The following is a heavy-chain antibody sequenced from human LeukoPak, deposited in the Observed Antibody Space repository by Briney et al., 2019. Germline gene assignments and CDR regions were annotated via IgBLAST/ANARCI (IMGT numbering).Heavy chain of an antibody. V-gene: IGHV3-23*01. CDR3: ARDPAYHHYGSGSYYRDWYFDL. CDR2: ISGSGGDT. CDR1: GFTFSSYA. Sequence: GGSLRLSCAASGFTFSSYAVSWVRQASGKGLEWVSTISGSGGDTFYTDSVKGRFTISRDNSKNTLSLQMNSLRAEDTAVYYCARDPAYHHYGSGSYYRDWYFDLWGRGTLVTVSS. D-gene: IGHD3-10*01. J-gene: IGHJ2*01.